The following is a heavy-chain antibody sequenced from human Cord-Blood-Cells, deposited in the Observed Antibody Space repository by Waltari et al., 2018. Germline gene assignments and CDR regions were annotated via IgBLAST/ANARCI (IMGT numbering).Heavy chain of an antibody. CDR1: GYTFTGYY. Sequence: QVQLVQSGAEVKKPGASVKVSCKASGYTFTGYYMHWVRQAPGQGLEWMGWINPNSGGTNYAQKFQGRVTMTRDTSISTSYMELSRLRSDDMAVYYCARDLANWGSDGDYWGQGTLVTVSS. D-gene: IGHD7-27*01. J-gene: IGHJ4*02. CDR3: ARDLANWGSDGDY. V-gene: IGHV1-2*02. CDR2: INPNSGGT.